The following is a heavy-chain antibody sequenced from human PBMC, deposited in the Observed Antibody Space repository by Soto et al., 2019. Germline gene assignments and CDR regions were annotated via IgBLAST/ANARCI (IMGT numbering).Heavy chain of an antibody. CDR3: ARDNCSSTSCYVDY. D-gene: IGHD2-2*01. Sequence: HPGGSLRLSCAASGFTFSSYAMHWVRQAPGKGLEWVAVISYDGSNKYYADSVKGRFTISRDNSKNTLYLQMNSLRAEDTAVYYCARDNCSSTSCYVDYWGQGTLVTVSS. CDR1: GFTFSSYA. J-gene: IGHJ4*02. CDR2: ISYDGSNK. V-gene: IGHV3-30-3*01.